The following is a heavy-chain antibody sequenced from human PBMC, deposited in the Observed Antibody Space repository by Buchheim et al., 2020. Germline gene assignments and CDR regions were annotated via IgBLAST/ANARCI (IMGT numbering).Heavy chain of an antibody. CDR2: IKEDGSEK. CDR3: AREGSRQQLLYP. D-gene: IGHD2-2*01. J-gene: IGHJ5*02. V-gene: IGHV3-7*03. Sequence: EVQLVESGGGLVQPGGSLRLSCAASGFTFSTYWMSWVRQAPGKGLEWVANIKEDGSEKYYVDSVKGRLTISRDNARNSLSLQMNSLRAEDTAVYYCAREGSRQQLLYPWGQGTL. CDR1: GFTFSTYW.